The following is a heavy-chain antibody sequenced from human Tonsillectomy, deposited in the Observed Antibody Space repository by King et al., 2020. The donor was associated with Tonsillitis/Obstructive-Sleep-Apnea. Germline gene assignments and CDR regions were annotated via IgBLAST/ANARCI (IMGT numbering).Heavy chain of an antibody. Sequence: VQLVQSGAEVKKPGASVKVSCQASGYTFKSYGIIWVRQAPGQGPEWMGWISGFSGDTKYAQKFQGRVTMTTDTSTSTAYMELRSLRSDDTAVYYCARARGVAGKFWFDPWGQGTLVTVSS. J-gene: IGHJ5*02. CDR3: ARARGVAGKFWFDP. CDR2: ISGFSGDT. CDR1: GYTFKSYG. V-gene: IGHV1-18*01. D-gene: IGHD6-19*01.